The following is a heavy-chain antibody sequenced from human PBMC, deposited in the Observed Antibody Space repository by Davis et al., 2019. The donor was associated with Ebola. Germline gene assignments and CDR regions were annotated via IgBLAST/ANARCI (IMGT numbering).Heavy chain of an antibody. CDR3: ARERASLFQGRFQAGHGMDV. CDR1: GFTVTHSF. D-gene: IGHD3-16*01. CDR2: IYPDGSS. Sequence: PGGSLRLSCAASGFTVTHSFMNWVRQAPGKGLEWVSLIYPDGSSYYADSVKGRFTISRDNSRRTFYLQMNSLRADDTAVYYCARERASLFQGRFQAGHGMDVWGHGTTVSVSS. V-gene: IGHV3-53*01. J-gene: IGHJ6*02.